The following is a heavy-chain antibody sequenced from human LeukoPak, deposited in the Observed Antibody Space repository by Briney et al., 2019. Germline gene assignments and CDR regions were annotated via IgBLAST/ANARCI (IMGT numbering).Heavy chain of an antibody. CDR1: GFTFSSSW. Sequence: GGSLRLSCAASGFTFSSSWMHWVRQAPGKGLVWVSRINSDGSSTIYADSVKGRFTISRDNAKNTLFLQMNSLRVEDTAVYYCARGSSGFDYWGQGTLVTVSS. CDR3: ARGSSGFDY. V-gene: IGHV3-74*01. D-gene: IGHD3-22*01. J-gene: IGHJ4*02. CDR2: INSDGSST.